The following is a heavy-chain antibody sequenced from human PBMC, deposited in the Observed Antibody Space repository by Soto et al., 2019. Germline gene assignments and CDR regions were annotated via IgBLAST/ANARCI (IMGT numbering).Heavy chain of an antibody. CDR2: VSYDGDNK. Sequence: GGSLRLSCAASGFTFSNYGMHWVRQAPGNGLEWVAVVSYDGDNKYYVDSVKGRFTISRDNSKNTLYLEMNSLRAEDTAVYYCAKDIALVRGVIIDMDVWGQGTTVTVSS. V-gene: IGHV3-30*18. J-gene: IGHJ6*02. CDR3: AKDIALVRGVIIDMDV. CDR1: GFTFSNYG. D-gene: IGHD3-10*01.